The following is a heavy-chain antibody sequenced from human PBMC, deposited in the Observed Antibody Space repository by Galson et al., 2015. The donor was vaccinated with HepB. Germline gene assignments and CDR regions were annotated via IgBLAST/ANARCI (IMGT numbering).Heavy chain of an antibody. J-gene: IGHJ6*02. CDR3: ARHSRLELHLNNYYSYGMDV. Sequence: SVKVSCKASGYEFNKYGLSWVRQAPGQGLEWMGWVSGYDGSANYAPKFQGRVTMTTEKSTGTAYLEMRSLRSDDTAVYYCARHSRLELHLNNYYSYGMDVCGQGTAVTVS. D-gene: IGHD1-7*01. CDR2: VSGYDGSA. CDR1: GYEFNKYG. V-gene: IGHV1-18*01.